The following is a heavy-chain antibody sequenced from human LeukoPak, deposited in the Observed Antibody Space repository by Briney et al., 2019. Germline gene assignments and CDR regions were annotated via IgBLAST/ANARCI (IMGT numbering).Heavy chain of an antibody. CDR3: ARHKDLGAFDI. V-gene: IGHV4-39*01. CDR2: IYYSGST. CDR1: GGSISSGDYY. Sequence: PSQTLSLTCTVSGGSISSGDYYWSWIRQPPGKGLEWIGSIYYSGSTYYNPSLKSRVTISVDTSKNQFSLKLSSVTAADTAVYYCARHKDLGAFDIWGQGTMVTVSS. D-gene: IGHD3-3*01. J-gene: IGHJ3*02.